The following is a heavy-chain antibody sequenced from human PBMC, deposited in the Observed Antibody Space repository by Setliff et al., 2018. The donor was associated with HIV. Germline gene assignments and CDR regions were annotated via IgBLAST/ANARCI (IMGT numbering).Heavy chain of an antibody. CDR3: ARDRGDTLGGGYYYYYMDV. D-gene: IGHD3-10*01. J-gene: IGHJ6*03. V-gene: IGHV3-33*01. CDR1: GFTFSNFG. CDR2: IWYDGSNK. Sequence: PGGSLRLSCTPSGFTFSNFGIHWVRQAPGKGLEWVAVIWYDGSNKYYADSVKGRFTISRDNSKNTLYLQMNSLRADDTAVYFCARDRGDTLGGGYYYYYMDVWGKGTTVTVS.